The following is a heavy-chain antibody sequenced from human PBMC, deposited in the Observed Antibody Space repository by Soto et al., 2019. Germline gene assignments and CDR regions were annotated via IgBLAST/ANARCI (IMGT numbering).Heavy chain of an antibody. CDR1: GFTFSSYG. CDR3: AKDRYYGSGSYGDY. V-gene: IGHV3-30*18. Sequence: QVQLVESGGGVVQPGRSLRLSCAASGFTFSSYGMHWVRQAPGKGLEWVAVISYDGSNKYYADSVKGRFTISRDNSKNTLYLQMNSLRAEDMAVYYCAKDRYYGSGSYGDYWGQGTLVTVSS. CDR2: ISYDGSNK. J-gene: IGHJ4*02. D-gene: IGHD3-10*01.